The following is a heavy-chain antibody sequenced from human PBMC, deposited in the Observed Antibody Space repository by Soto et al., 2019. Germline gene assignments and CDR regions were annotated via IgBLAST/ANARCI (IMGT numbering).Heavy chain of an antibody. J-gene: IGHJ4*02. Sequence: EVQLLESGGGLVQPGGSLRLSCAASGFTFNAYAMTWVRQAPGKGLEWVSAIGGSGGNRYYAASVRGRFTISRDNSKDTGDLQMNSLRVEDTAVYYCARVASDYINSVDHWGQGILVRVSS. CDR1: GFTFNAYA. CDR2: IGGSGGNR. V-gene: IGHV3-23*01. D-gene: IGHD4-4*01. CDR3: ARVASDYINSVDH.